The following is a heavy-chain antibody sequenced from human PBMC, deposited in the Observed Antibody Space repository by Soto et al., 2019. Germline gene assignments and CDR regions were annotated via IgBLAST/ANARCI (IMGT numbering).Heavy chain of an antibody. Sequence: SETLSLTCAVYGGSFSCYYWSWIRQPPGKGLEWIGEINHSGSTNYNPSLKSRLTISVDTSKNQFSLKLSSVTAADTAVYYCARGVQRRGAGYWGQGTLVTVSS. D-gene: IGHD1-1*01. CDR2: INHSGST. V-gene: IGHV4-34*01. CDR1: GGSFSCYY. CDR3: ARGVQRRGAGY. J-gene: IGHJ4*02.